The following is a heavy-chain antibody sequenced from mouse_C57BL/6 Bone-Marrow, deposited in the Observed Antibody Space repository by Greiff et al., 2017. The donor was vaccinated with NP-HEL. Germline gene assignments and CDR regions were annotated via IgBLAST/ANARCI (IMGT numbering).Heavy chain of an antibody. D-gene: IGHD1-1*01. CDR3: AREGVYGSSLDY. CDR1: GYTFTDYY. J-gene: IGHJ2*01. CDR2: INPYNGGT. V-gene: IGHV1-19*01. Sequence: EVKLQQSGPVLVKPGASVKMSCKASGYTFTDYYMNWVKQSHGKSLEWIGVINPYNGGTSYNQKFKGKATLTVDKSSSTAYMELNSLTSEDSAVYYCAREGVYGSSLDYWGQGTTLTVSS.